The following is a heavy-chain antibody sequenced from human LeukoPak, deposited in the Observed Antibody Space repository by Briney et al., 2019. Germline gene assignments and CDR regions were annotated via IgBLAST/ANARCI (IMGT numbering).Heavy chain of an antibody. V-gene: IGHV3-30-3*01. D-gene: IGHD6-19*01. CDR1: GFTFSSYA. J-gene: IGHJ4*02. CDR2: ISYDGSNK. Sequence: PGRSLRLSCAASGFTFSSYAMHWVRQAPGKGLEWVAVISYDGSNKYYADSVKGRFTISRDNSKNTLYLQMNSLRAEDTAVYYCANMADGYSSGSPYYFDYWGQGTLVTVSS. CDR3: ANMADGYSSGSPYYFDY.